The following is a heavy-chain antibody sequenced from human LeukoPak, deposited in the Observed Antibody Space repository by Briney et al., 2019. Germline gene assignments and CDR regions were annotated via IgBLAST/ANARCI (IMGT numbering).Heavy chain of an antibody. CDR2: ISNDGTTT. CDR3: AKMTAPAY. CDR1: GFTFSSYW. D-gene: IGHD5-18*01. J-gene: IGHJ4*02. Sequence: PGGSLRLSCAASGFTFSSYWMHWVRQAPGKGLVWVSRISNDGTTTTYADSVKGRFTISRDNAKNTLYLQMNSLRVEDTAIYYCAKMTAPAYWGQGTLVPVSS. V-gene: IGHV3-74*01.